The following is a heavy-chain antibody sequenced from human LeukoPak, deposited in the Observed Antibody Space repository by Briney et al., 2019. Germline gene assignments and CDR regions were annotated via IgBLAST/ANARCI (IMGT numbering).Heavy chain of an antibody. CDR1: GFTFTSSA. D-gene: IGHD3-9*01. Sequence: SVKVSCKASGFTFTSSAMQWVRQARGQRLEWIGWIVVGSGNTNYAQKFQERVTITRDMSTSTAYMELSSLRSEDTAVYYCAADPYDILTGNNYYYYYGMDVWGQGTTVTVSS. V-gene: IGHV1-58*02. J-gene: IGHJ6*02. CDR3: AADPYDILTGNNYYYYYGMDV. CDR2: IVVGSGNT.